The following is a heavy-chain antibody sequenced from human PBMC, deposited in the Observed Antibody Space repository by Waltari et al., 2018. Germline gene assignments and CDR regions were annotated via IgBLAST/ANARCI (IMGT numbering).Heavy chain of an antibody. CDR1: GYTFTDYY. J-gene: IGHJ4*02. V-gene: IGHV1-69-2*01. D-gene: IGHD2-2*03. Sequence: EVQLVQSGAEVKKPGAPVKISCKASGYTFTDYYLHWVRQAPGKGLEWMGRLDPEDGEADYPQKFQDRVTITRDTSTDTAYMELSSLRSEDTAVYYCAIDESGSGSLDVWGRGVLVTVSS. CDR3: AIDESGSGSLDV. CDR2: LDPEDGEA.